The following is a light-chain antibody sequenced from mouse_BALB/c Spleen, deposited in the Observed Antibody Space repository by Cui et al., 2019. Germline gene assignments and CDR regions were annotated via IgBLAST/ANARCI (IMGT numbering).Light chain of an antibody. CDR2: SAS. CDR3: QQYNSYPLT. CDR1: QNVGTN. Sequence: DIVMTQSQTFMSTSVGDRVSVTCKASQNVGTNVAWYQQKPGQSPKALNYSASYRYGGVPDRFTGSGSGTDFTLTISNVQSEDLAEYFCQQYNSYPLTFGAGTKLELK. J-gene: IGKJ5*01. V-gene: IGKV6-15*01.